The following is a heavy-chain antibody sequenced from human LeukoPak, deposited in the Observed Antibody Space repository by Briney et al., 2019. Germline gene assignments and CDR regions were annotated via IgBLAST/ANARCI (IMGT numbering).Heavy chain of an antibody. Sequence: SETLSLTCTVSGGSISSYYWSWIRQPPGKGLEWIGYIYYSGSTNYNPSLKSRVTISVDTSKNQFSLKLSSVTAADTAVYYCARIRGSYEKDAFDIWGQGTMVIVSS. CDR3: ARIRGSYEKDAFDI. CDR1: GGSISSYY. CDR2: IYYSGST. D-gene: IGHD1-26*01. V-gene: IGHV4-59*01. J-gene: IGHJ3*02.